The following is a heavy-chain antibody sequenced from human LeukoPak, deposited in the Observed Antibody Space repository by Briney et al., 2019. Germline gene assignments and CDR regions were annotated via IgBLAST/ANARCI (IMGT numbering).Heavy chain of an antibody. J-gene: IGHJ6*03. CDR1: GFTFSSYG. D-gene: IGHD1-14*01. CDR2: IWYDGTNK. V-gene: IGHV3-33*06. Sequence: GGSLRLSCVASGFTFSSYGMHWVRQAPGKGLEWVAVIWYDGTNKYYADSVKGRFTISRDNSKKTLYIQMNSLRVEDTAVYYCAKDRNLVEPSDYNYYMDVWGKGTTVTVSS. CDR3: AKDRNLVEPSDYNYYMDV.